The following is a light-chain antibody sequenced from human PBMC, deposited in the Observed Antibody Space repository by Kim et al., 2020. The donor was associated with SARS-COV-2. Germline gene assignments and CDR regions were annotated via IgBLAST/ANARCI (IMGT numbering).Light chain of an antibody. Sequence: NFMLTQPHSVSGSPGKTITISCTRSSDDITTNYVQWYQQRPGSAPTTVIYEDNRRPSGVPDRFSGSIDSSSNSASLTISVLQTEDEADYYCQSYDSTDYVFGTGTKVTVL. CDR3: QSYDSTDYV. CDR1: SDDITTNY. V-gene: IGLV6-57*03. CDR2: EDN. J-gene: IGLJ1*01.